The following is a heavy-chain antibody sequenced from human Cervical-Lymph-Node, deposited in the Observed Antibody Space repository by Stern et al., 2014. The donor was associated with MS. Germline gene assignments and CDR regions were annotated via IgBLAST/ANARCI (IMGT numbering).Heavy chain of an antibody. Sequence: EVQLVESGGGLVKPGGSLRLSCAASGFTFSRYSMSWIRQAPGKGLEWVSSITSDSKYIHYADSVKGRITVTRENAENSLFLQMNGLRVEDTAMYYCAKQHAGLRGDWFDPWGQGTLVTVSP. D-gene: IGHD4-17*01. J-gene: IGHJ5*02. CDR1: GFTFSRYS. CDR3: AKQHAGLRGDWFDP. V-gene: IGHV3-21*02. CDR2: ITSDSKYI.